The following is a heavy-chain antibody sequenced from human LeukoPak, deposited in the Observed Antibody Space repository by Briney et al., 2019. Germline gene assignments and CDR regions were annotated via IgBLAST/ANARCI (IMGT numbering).Heavy chain of an antibody. D-gene: IGHD2-21*02. CDR1: GFTFSSYG. J-gene: IGHJ6*04. CDR3: AKDVTLPGYYDGMDV. CDR2: ISYDGSNK. Sequence: PGRSLRLSCAASGFTFSSYGMHWVRQAPGKGLEWVAVISYDGSNKYYADSVKGRFTIPRDNSKNTLYLQVNSLRAEDTAVYYCAKDVTLPGYYDGMDVWGKGTTVTVSS. V-gene: IGHV3-30*18.